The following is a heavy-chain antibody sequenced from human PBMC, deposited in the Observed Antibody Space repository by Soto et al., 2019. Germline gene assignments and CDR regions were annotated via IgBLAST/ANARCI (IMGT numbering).Heavy chain of an antibody. CDR3: ARDRGATGFFDY. Sequence: PSETLSLTCAVSGGSISSSKWWSWVRQPPGKGLEWIGEIYHSGSTNYNPSLKSRVTISVDKSKNQFSLKLSPVTAADTAVYYCARDRGATGFFDYWGQGTLVTVSS. CDR1: GGSISSSKW. V-gene: IGHV4-4*02. J-gene: IGHJ4*02. D-gene: IGHD1-26*01. CDR2: IYHSGST.